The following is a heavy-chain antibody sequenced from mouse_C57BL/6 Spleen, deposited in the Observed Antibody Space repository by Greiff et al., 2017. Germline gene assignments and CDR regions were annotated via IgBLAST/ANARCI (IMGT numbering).Heavy chain of an antibody. CDR2: IDPTSGGT. D-gene: IGHD1-1*01. CDR1: GYTLTSYW. V-gene: IGHV1-72*01. J-gene: IGHJ4*01. Sequence: QVQLQQPGAELVKPGASVKLSCTASGYTLTSYWMPWVKQRPGRGLEWIGRIDPTSGGTTYNEKFKGKATRTVDKPSSTAYMQLSSLSSEDSAVYYCARSPTVVEAMDYWGQGTSVTVSA. CDR3: ARSPTVVEAMDY.